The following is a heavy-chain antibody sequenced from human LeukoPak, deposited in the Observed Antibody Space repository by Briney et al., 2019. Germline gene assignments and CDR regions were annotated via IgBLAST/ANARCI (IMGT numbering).Heavy chain of an antibody. D-gene: IGHD1-1*01. CDR2: IYSSGST. V-gene: IGHV4-59*08. CDR3: LRHAGGTTLDY. Sequence: SETLSLTCTVSGGSISSYYWSWIRQPPGKGLEWIGYIYSSGSTNYNASLKSRVIISVDTSKNQFSLKLSSVTAADTAVYYCLRHAGGTTLDYWGQGTLVTVSS. CDR1: GGSISSYY. J-gene: IGHJ4*02.